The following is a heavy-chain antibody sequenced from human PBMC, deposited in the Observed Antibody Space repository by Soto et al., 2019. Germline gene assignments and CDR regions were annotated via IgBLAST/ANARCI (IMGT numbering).Heavy chain of an antibody. Sequence: GSLRLSCAASGFTFSSYAMSWVRQAPGKGLEWVSAISGSGGSTYYADSVKGRFTISRDNSKNTLYLQMNSLRAEDTAVYYCAKVLESAPRAPYYYYGMDVWGQGTTVTVSS. J-gene: IGHJ6*02. CDR2: ISGSGGST. CDR3: AKVLESAPRAPYYYYGMDV. D-gene: IGHD3-3*01. V-gene: IGHV3-23*01. CDR1: GFTFSSYA.